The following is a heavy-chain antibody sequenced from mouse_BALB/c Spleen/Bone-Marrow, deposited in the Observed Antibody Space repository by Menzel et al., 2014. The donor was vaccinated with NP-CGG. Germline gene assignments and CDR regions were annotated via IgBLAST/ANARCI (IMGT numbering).Heavy chain of an antibody. V-gene: IGHV5-9-3*01. CDR1: RFTFSNYA. CDR2: ISSGGSYT. Sequence: EVKLMESGGGLVKPGGSLKLSCAASRFTFSNYAMSWVRQTPEKRLEWVATISSGGSYTYYPDSVKGRFTISRDNAQNTLYLQMSSLRSEDTAMYFCARQENWAIDYWGQGTTLTVSS. CDR3: ARQENWAIDY. D-gene: IGHD4-1*01. J-gene: IGHJ2*01.